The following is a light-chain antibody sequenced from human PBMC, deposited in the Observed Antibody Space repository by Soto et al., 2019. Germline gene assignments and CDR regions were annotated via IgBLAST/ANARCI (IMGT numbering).Light chain of an antibody. CDR2: DAS. Sequence: EIVLTQSPATLSLSPGERATLSCRSSETVSSSLVAWYQQKPGQPPRLLIHDASSRVTGIPDRFSGSGSGTDFTLTISRLEPEDFAVYYCQQHGSSPITFGQGTRLEIK. CDR3: QQHGSSPIT. CDR1: ETVSSSL. V-gene: IGKV3-20*01. J-gene: IGKJ5*01.